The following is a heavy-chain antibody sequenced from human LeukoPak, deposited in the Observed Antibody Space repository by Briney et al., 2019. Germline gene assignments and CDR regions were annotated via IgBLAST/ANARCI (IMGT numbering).Heavy chain of an antibody. D-gene: IGHD3-22*01. CDR2: IYPDDSDT. V-gene: IGHV5-51*01. CDR1: GYSFTTYW. J-gene: IGHJ3*02. Sequence: PGESLKISCKGSGYSFTTYWIGWVRQMPGKGLEWMGIIYPDDSDTKYSPSFQGQVTISADESISTAYLQWSSLKASDTAMYYCARLLYYYDSSGYYYAPKAFDIWGQGTMVTVSS. CDR3: ARLLYYYDSSGYYYAPKAFDI.